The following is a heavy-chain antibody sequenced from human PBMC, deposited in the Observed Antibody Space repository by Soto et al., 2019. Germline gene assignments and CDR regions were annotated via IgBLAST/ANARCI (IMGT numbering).Heavy chain of an antibody. CDR1: GGSFSGYY. Sequence: QVQLQQWGAGLLKPSETLSLTCAVYGGSFSGYYWSWIRQPPGKGLEWIGEINHSGSTNYNPSLKCRVHISVDTSKNQFSLKLSYVTAADTGVYYCARGSSGIALSYRYSWFDPWGQGTLVTVSS. CDR3: ARGSSGIALSYRYSWFDP. J-gene: IGHJ5*02. V-gene: IGHV4-34*01. D-gene: IGHD3-22*01. CDR2: INHSGST.